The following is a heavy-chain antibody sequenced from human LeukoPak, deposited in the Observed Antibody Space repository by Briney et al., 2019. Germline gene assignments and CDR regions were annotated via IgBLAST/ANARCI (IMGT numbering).Heavy chain of an antibody. Sequence: PSKTLSLTCTVSGGSISSSSYYWGWIRQPPGKGLEWIGSIYYSGSTYYNPSLKSRVTISVDTSKNQFSLKLSSVTAADMAVYYCATGVAGTGWFNPWGQGTLVTVSS. CDR3: ATGVAGTGWFNP. V-gene: IGHV4-39*07. J-gene: IGHJ5*02. CDR2: IYYSGST. CDR1: GGSISSSSYY. D-gene: IGHD6-19*01.